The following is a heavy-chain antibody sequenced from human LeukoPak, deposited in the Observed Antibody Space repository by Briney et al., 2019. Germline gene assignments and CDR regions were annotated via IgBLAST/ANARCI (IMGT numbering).Heavy chain of an antibody. Sequence: GGSLRLSCAAAGFSFSDVAVHWVRQASGKGLEWVGRIRSKANNYATTYAVSVKGRFTNSRDDSKNTTYLQMNSLKSDDTAVYYCTRRDNFDTWGQGTLVTVSS. CDR3: TRRDNFDT. CDR1: GFSFSDVA. CDR2: IRSKANNYAT. J-gene: IGHJ5*02. D-gene: IGHD1-1*01. V-gene: IGHV3-73*01.